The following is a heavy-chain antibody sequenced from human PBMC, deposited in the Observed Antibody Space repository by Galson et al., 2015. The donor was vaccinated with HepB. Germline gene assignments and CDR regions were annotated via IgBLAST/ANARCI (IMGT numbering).Heavy chain of an antibody. D-gene: IGHD1-26*01. CDR2: VYYTGDT. J-gene: IGHJ4*02. V-gene: IGHV4-39*01. CDR1: GDSVSRGSYY. Sequence: ETLSLTCTVSGDSVSRGSYYWGWIRQPPGEGLEWIGSVYYTGDTYYNPPLKSRVTVSMDTSKNQFSLKLRSVTAADTAVYYCASLVGASPGYYWGQGTLATVSS. CDR3: ASLVGASPGYY.